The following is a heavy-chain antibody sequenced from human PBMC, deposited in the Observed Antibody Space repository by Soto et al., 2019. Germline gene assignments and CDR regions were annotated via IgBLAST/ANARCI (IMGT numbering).Heavy chain of an antibody. CDR1: GGSISSGGYY. J-gene: IGHJ5*02. D-gene: IGHD1-1*01. CDR3: ARDQLEGNWFDP. CDR2: IYHSGST. V-gene: IGHV4-30-2*01. Sequence: QMQLQESGSGLVRPSQTLSLTCAVSGGSISSGGYYWNWIRQPPGKGLEWIGYIYHSGSTLSNPSLKSRVTISVDKSKNQFSLKLSSVTAADTAVYYCARDQLEGNWFDPWGQGTLVTVSS.